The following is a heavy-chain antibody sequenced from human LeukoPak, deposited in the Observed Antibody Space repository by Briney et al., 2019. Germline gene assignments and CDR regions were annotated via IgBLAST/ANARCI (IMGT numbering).Heavy chain of an antibody. Sequence: ASVKVSCKASGGTFSSYAISWVRQAPGQGLEWMGRIIPILGIANYAQKFQGRVTITADKSTSQAYMELSSLRSEDTAVYYCAPGRIVGATRSEQTDLPWGQGTTVTVSS. D-gene: IGHD1-26*01. CDR3: APGRIVGATRSEQTDLP. CDR2: IIPILGIA. CDR1: GGTFSSYA. V-gene: IGHV1-69*04. J-gene: IGHJ6*02.